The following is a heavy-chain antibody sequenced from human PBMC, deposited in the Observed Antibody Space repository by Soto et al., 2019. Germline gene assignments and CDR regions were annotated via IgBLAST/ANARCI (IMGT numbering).Heavy chain of an antibody. CDR2: IKEDGSEK. J-gene: IGHJ3*02. V-gene: IGHV3-7*01. CDR1: RFTFSGYW. CDR3: ARGARI. Sequence: EVQLVESGGDLVQPGGSLRLSCADSRFTFSGYWMYWVRQAPGKGLYWVANIKEDGSEKNYVDSVRGRFTISRDNAKNSLYLQMNSLRAEYTAVYYWARGARIWGQGTMVTVS.